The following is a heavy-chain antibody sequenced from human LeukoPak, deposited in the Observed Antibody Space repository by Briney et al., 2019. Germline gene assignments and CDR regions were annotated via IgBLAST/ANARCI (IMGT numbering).Heavy chain of an antibody. CDR3: AKPPWSGYPNYFDY. Sequence: GGSLRLSCAASGFTFSSYWMHWVRQGPGKGLVWVSRINSDGSSTSYADSVKGRFTISRDNSKNTLYLQMNSLRAEDTAVYYCAKPPWSGYPNYFDYWGQGTLVTVSS. CDR2: INSDGSST. J-gene: IGHJ4*02. CDR1: GFTFSSYW. D-gene: IGHD3-3*01. V-gene: IGHV3-74*01.